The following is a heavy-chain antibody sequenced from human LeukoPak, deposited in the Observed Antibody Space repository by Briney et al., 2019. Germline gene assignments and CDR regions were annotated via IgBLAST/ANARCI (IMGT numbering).Heavy chain of an antibody. Sequence: SETLSLTCTVSGGSISSGGYYWSWIRQHPGKGLEWIGYIYYSGSTYYNPSLKSRVTISVVTSKNQFSLKLSSVTAADTAVYYCARGDTATTNFDYWGQGTLVTVSS. CDR1: GGSISSGGYY. V-gene: IGHV4-31*03. D-gene: IGHD5-18*01. J-gene: IGHJ4*02. CDR3: ARGDTATTNFDY. CDR2: IYYSGST.